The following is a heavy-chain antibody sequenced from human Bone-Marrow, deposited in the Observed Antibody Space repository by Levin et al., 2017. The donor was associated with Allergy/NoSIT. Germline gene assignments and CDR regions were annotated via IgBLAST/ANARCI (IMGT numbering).Heavy chain of an antibody. D-gene: IGHD1-26*01. J-gene: IGHJ3*01. V-gene: IGHV4-59*01. CDR2: YYSGST. Sequence: SQTLSLTCTVSGGSLSSYFWSWIRQPPGKGLEWIGYYYSGSTNYNPSLKSRVTISVDTTKNQFSLKLSSVTAADTAVYYCARIVGGWLEPSSWGQGTMVTVSS. CDR1: GGSLSSYF. CDR3: ARIVGGWLEPSS.